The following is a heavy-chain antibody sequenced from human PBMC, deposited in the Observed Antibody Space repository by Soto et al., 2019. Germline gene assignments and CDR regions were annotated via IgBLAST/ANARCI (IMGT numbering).Heavy chain of an antibody. Sequence: SGPTLVNPTQTLTLTCTFSGFSLTGSGVGVGWIRQPPGKALEWLALIYWDDDKRYSPSLKSRLTITKDTSKNQVALTMTNMDPGDTATYYCASFLWSDTRLCYFDDWGKGGVLTVSS. D-gene: IGHD3-3*01. CDR2: IYWDDDK. V-gene: IGHV2-5*02. CDR3: ASFLWSDTRLCYFDD. J-gene: IGHJ4*02. CDR1: GFSLTGSGVG.